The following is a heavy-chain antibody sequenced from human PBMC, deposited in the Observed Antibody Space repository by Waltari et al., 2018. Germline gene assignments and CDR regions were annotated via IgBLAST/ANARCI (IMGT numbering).Heavy chain of an antibody. V-gene: IGHV4-38-2*01. CDR3: ARGAQWLAFDP. CDR2: IYHSGST. Sequence: QVPLQESGPGLVKPSGPLSLPRAGSGYSTIRGFHWGRSRQPPGKGLEWIGSIYHSGSTYYNPSLKSRVTISVDTSKNQFSLKLSSVTAADTAVYYCARGAQWLAFDPWGQGTLVTVSS. J-gene: IGHJ5*02. D-gene: IGHD6-19*01. CDR1: GYSTIRGFH.